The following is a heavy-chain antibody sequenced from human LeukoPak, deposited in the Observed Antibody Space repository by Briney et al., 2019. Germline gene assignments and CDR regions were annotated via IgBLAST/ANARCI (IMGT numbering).Heavy chain of an antibody. CDR3: TRDRRMIVVPSDI. CDR2: ISYDGSNK. D-gene: IGHD3-22*01. Sequence: GGSLRLSCAASGFTFSSYAMHWVRQAPGKGLEWVAVISYDGSNKYYADSVKGRFTISRDNSKNTLYLQMNSLRAEDTAVYYCTRDRRMIVVPSDIWGQGTMVTVSS. J-gene: IGHJ3*02. V-gene: IGHV3-30*04. CDR1: GFTFSSYA.